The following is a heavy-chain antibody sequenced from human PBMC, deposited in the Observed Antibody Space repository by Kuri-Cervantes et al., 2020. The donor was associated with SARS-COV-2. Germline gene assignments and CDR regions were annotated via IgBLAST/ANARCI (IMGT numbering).Heavy chain of an antibody. CDR2: IRYDGSNK. Sequence: GESLKISCAASGFTFSSYGMHWVRQAPGKGLEWVAFIRYDGSNKYYADSVKGRFTISRDNSKNTLYLQMNSLRAEDTAVYYCVTDLTANNWDPDAFDAWGQGTMVTVSS. J-gene: IGHJ3*01. D-gene: IGHD1-1*01. CDR1: GFTFSSYG. CDR3: VTDLTANNWDPDAFDA. V-gene: IGHV3-30*02.